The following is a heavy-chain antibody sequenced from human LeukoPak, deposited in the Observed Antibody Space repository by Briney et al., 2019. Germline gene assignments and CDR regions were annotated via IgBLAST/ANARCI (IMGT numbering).Heavy chain of an antibody. CDR1: GGSISSYY. V-gene: IGHV4-59*12. CDR2: IYYSGST. D-gene: IGHD3-10*01. Sequence: SETLSLTCTVSGGSISSYYWSWIRQPPGKGLEWIGYIYYSGSTYYNPSLKSRVTISVDTSKNQFSLKLSSVTAADTAVYYCARDAYGSGSPLDYWGQGTLVTVSS. CDR3: ARDAYGSGSPLDY. J-gene: IGHJ4*02.